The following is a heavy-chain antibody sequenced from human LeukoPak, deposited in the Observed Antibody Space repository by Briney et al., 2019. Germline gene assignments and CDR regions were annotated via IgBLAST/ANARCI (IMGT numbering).Heavy chain of an antibody. CDR2: IIPILGIA. D-gene: IGHD3-22*01. CDR3: ARETKYYYDSSGYYYFDY. J-gene: IGHJ4*02. Sequence: SVKVSCKASGGTFSSYAISWVRQAPGQGLEWMGRIIPILGIANYAQKFQGRVTITADKSTSTAYMELSSLRSEDTAVYYCARETKYYYDSSGYYYFDYWGQGTLVTVSS. V-gene: IGHV1-69*04. CDR1: GGTFSSYA.